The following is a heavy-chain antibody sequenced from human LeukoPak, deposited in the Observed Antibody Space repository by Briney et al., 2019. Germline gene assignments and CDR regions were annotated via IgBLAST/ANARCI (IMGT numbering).Heavy chain of an antibody. J-gene: IGHJ4*02. CDR1: GASIITTNYY. CDR3: ARNLGQTWGTVTTDLWYFDH. Sequence: PSETLSLTCTVSGASIITTNYYWGWIRQPPGKGLEWIGSISYSGNAYYNPSLRSRLSISMDASKNQFSLKVRSVTAADTAVYYRARNLGQTWGTVTTDLWYFDHWGQGTLGPVSS. D-gene: IGHD4-11*01. V-gene: IGHV4-39*01. CDR2: ISYSGNA.